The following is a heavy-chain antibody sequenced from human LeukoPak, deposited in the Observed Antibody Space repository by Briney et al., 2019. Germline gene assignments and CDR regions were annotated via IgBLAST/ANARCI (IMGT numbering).Heavy chain of an antibody. Sequence: GAALQISCQGSGSIFTSYWISWGRQLPGKGLEGMGRIDTSDSYTNYSPSFQRHVTISADKSISTAYLQWSSLKASDTAIYYCARPYYDILTGSRDWYFDLGGRGTLVTVSS. V-gene: IGHV5-10-1*01. CDR3: ARPYYDILTGSRDWYFDL. D-gene: IGHD3-9*01. CDR2: IDTSDSYT. J-gene: IGHJ2*01. CDR1: GSIFTSYW.